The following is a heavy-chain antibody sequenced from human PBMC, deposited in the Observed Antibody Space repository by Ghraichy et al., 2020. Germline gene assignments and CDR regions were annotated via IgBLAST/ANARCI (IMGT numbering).Heavy chain of an antibody. J-gene: IGHJ4*02. CDR2: IYHSGST. CDR1: GDSISSSNW. Sequence: SETLSLTCAVSGDSISSSNWWSWVRQPPGKGLEWIGEIYHSGSTNYNPSLKSRLTISVDKSKNQFSLKLSSVTAADTAVYYCVVVATKNYFDYWGQGTLVTVSS. D-gene: IGHD5-12*01. CDR3: VVVATKNYFDY. V-gene: IGHV4-4*02.